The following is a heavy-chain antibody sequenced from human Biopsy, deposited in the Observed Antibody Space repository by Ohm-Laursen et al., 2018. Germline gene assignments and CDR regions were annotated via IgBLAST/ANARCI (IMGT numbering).Heavy chain of an antibody. D-gene: IGHD2/OR15-2a*01. CDR1: GGSISSNNYY. Sequence: SDTLSLTCTVSGGSISSNNYYWGWIRQPPGKGLEWIGSLSYSGNTYSNPSLNSRVTISADRFKNQVSLKLSSVTAADTAVYYCARAIYCTTSTCYQRGMDVWGQGTTVTVAS. V-gene: IGHV4-39*07. CDR2: LSYSGNT. J-gene: IGHJ6*02. CDR3: ARAIYCTTSTCYQRGMDV.